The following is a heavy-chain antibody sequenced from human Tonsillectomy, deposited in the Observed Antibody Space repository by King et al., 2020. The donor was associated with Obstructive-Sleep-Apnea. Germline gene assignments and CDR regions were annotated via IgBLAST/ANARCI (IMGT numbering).Heavy chain of an antibody. J-gene: IGHJ6*02. CDR1: GGSISSSSYY. CDR2: IYYSGST. Sequence: QLQESGPGLVKPSETLSLTCTVSGGSISSSSYYWGWIRQPPGKGLEWIGSIYYSGSTYYNPSLKSRVTISVDTSKNQFSLKLSSVTAADTAVYYCARVGGIAAPGTGGMDVWGQGTTVTVSS. V-gene: IGHV4-39*07. D-gene: IGHD6-13*01. CDR3: ARVGGIAAPGTGGMDV.